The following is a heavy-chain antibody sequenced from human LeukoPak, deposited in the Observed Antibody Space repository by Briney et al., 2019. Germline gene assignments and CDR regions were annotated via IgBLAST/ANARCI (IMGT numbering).Heavy chain of an antibody. J-gene: IGHJ4*02. Sequence: GGSLRLSCAASGFTVITNDMTWVRQAPGKGLEWVSVLYSDGNTKYADSVQGRFTISRDNSQNTLYLEMNSLSPDDTAVYYCARGVEPLAANTLAYWGQGTLVTVSS. V-gene: IGHV3-53*01. CDR1: GFTVITND. CDR2: LYSDGNT. CDR3: ARGVEPLAANTLAY. D-gene: IGHD1-14*01.